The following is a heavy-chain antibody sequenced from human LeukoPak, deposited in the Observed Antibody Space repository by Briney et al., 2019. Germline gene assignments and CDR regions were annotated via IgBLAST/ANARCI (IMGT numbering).Heavy chain of an antibody. Sequence: SVKVSCTASGGTFSSYAISWVRLAPGQELEWMGGIIPIFGTANYAQKFQGRVTITADESTSTAYMELSSLRSEDTAVYYCARAPYSSGGSTNYYYYYYMDVWGKGTTVTVSS. J-gene: IGHJ6*03. V-gene: IGHV1-69*01. CDR3: ARAPYSSGGSTNYYYYYYMDV. CDR1: GGTFSSYA. CDR2: IIPIFGTA. D-gene: IGHD6-19*01.